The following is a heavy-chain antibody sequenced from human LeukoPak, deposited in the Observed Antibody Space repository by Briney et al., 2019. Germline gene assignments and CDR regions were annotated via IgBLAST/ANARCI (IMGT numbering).Heavy chain of an antibody. CDR2: ISDESST. V-gene: IGHV3-74*01. D-gene: IGHD1-14*01. J-gene: IGHJ5*02. Sequence: GGSLRLSCAASGFTFSHHWMHWVRQAPGKGLVWVSRISDESSTTYADSVKGRFTISRDNRKNTLYLQMNSLRVEDTAMYYCTRNPDGRNWFDPWGQGTLVTVSS. CDR1: GFTFSHHW. CDR3: TRNPDGRNWFDP.